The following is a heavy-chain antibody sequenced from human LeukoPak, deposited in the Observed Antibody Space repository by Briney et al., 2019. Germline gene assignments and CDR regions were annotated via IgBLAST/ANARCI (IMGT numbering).Heavy chain of an antibody. Sequence: GGSLRLSCAASGFTFSSYWMSWVRQAPGKGLEWVANIRQEGSEKYYVDSVKGRFTISRDNAKNSLYLQMNSLRAEDTAVYYCARDPPWGGSYFNTFLYWGQGTLVTVSS. V-gene: IGHV3-7*01. D-gene: IGHD1-26*01. CDR3: ARDPPWGGSYFNTFLY. CDR2: IRQEGSEK. J-gene: IGHJ4*02. CDR1: GFTFSSYW.